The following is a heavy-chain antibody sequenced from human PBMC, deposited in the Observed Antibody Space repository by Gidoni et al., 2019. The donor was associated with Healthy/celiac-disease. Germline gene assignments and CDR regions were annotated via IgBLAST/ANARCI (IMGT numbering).Heavy chain of an antibody. CDR2: INHSGGT. CDR1: GGSISSGGYS. Sequence: QLQLQESGSGLVQPSQTLSLTCAVSGGSISSGGYSWSWIRQPPGTGLEWIGYINHSGGTCYNPAHKSRVTKSVDRSKNQFSLKLGSGTAADTAVYYCARGGVNDAFDIWGQGTMVTVSS. D-gene: IGHD2-21*01. V-gene: IGHV4-30-2*01. CDR3: ARGGVNDAFDI. J-gene: IGHJ3*02.